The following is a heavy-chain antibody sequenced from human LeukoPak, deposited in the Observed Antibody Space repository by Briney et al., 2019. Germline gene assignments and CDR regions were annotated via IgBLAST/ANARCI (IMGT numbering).Heavy chain of an antibody. V-gene: IGHV4-34*01. Sequence: SETLSLTCAVYGGSFSGYYWSWIRQPPGKGLEWIGEINHSGSTNYNPSLKSRVTISVDTSKNQFSLKLSSVTAADTAVYYCAGTRIGVVIKNNWFDPWGQGTLVTVSS. CDR1: GGSFSGYY. D-gene: IGHD3-22*01. CDR3: AGTRIGVVIKNNWFDP. CDR2: INHSGST. J-gene: IGHJ5*02.